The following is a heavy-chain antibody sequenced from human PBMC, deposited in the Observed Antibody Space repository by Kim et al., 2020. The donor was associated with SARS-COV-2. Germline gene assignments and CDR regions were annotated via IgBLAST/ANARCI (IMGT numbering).Heavy chain of an antibody. V-gene: IGHV6-1*01. D-gene: IGHD3-10*01. CDR1: GDSVSSNSAA. J-gene: IGHJ3*02. CDR3: ARDLATMATAPDAFDI. Sequence: SQTLSLTCAISGDSVSSNSAAWHWIRQSPSRGLEWLGRTYYRSKWYNDYAVSVKSRITINPDTSKNQFSLQLNSVTPEDTAVYYCARDLATMATAPDAFDIWGQGTMVTVSS. CDR2: TYYRSKWYN.